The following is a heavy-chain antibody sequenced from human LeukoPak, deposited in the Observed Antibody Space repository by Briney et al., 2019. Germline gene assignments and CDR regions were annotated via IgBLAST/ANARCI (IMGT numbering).Heavy chain of an antibody. CDR3: ARDLEDYYDSSGSDFDY. Sequence: ALVKVSCKASGYTFTGYYMHWVRQAPGQGLEWMGWINPNSGGTNYAQKFQGRVTMTRDTSISTAYMELSRLRSDDTAVYYCARDLEDYYDSSGSDFDYWGQGTLVTVSS. D-gene: IGHD3-22*01. CDR2: INPNSGGT. J-gene: IGHJ4*02. CDR1: GYTFTGYY. V-gene: IGHV1-2*02.